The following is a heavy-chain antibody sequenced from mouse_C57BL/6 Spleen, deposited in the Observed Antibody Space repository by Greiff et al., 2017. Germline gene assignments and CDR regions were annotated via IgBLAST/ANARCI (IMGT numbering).Heavy chain of an antibody. Sequence: QVQLQQSGPELVKPGASVKLSCKASGYTFTSYDINWVKQRPGQGLEWIGWIYPRDGSTKYNEKFKGKATLTVDKSSSTAYMELHSLTSEDSAVYFGARKDYGSSYSAWFAYWGQGTLVTVSA. CDR1: GYTFTSYD. CDR3: ARKDYGSSYSAWFAY. J-gene: IGHJ3*01. CDR2: IYPRDGST. D-gene: IGHD1-1*01. V-gene: IGHV1-85*01.